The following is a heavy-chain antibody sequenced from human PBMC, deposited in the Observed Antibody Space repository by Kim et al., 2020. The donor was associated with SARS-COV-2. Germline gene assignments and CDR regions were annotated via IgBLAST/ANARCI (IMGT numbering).Heavy chain of an antibody. Sequence: SVKVSCKASGGTFSSYAISWVRQAPGQGLEWMGGIIPIFGTANYAQKFQGRVTITADESTSTAYMELSSLRSEDTAVYYCARDDYVWGSYRLGLDYWGQGTLVTVSS. CDR1: GGTFSSYA. CDR2: IIPIFGTA. D-gene: IGHD3-16*02. CDR3: ARDDYVWGSYRLGLDY. J-gene: IGHJ4*02. V-gene: IGHV1-69*13.